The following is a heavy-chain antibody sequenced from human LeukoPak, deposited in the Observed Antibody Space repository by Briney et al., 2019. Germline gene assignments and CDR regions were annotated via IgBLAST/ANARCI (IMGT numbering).Heavy chain of an antibody. Sequence: GASVKVSCKASGYIFTDYYVHWVRQAPGQGLEWMGWMNPNSGNTGYAQKFQGRVTMTRNTSISTAYMELSSLRSEDTAVYYCARGHVEMATTYDYWGQGTLVTVSS. CDR1: GYIFTDYY. V-gene: IGHV1-8*02. D-gene: IGHD5-24*01. CDR2: MNPNSGNT. CDR3: ARGHVEMATTYDY. J-gene: IGHJ4*02.